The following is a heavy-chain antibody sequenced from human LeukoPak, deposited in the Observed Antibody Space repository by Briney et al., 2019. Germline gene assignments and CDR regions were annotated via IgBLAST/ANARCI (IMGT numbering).Heavy chain of an antibody. D-gene: IGHD3-22*01. Sequence: ASVKVSCKASGYTFTGYYMHWVRQAAGQGLEWMGWIIPFSGGTNYAQKFQGRVTMTRDTSISTAYMELSRLRSDDTAVYYCARDAYDSSGYTYMDVWGKGTTVTVSS. CDR3: ARDAYDSSGYTYMDV. J-gene: IGHJ6*03. V-gene: IGHV1-2*02. CDR2: IIPFSGGT. CDR1: GYTFTGYY.